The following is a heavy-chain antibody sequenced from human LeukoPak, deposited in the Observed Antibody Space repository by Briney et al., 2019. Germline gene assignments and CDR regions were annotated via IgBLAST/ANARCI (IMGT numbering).Heavy chain of an antibody. CDR2: IYCRGST. CDR3: ARHFSKWELLLPGLFAFDI. J-gene: IGHJ3*02. V-gene: IGHV4-39*01. D-gene: IGHD1-26*01. CDR1: GGSIGSSSYY. Sequence: SDTLSLTCTLSGGSIGSSSYYWGWIRQPPGKGLESFGRIYCRGSTYYNPSLKSRVSIPVDTSKNQFSLKLSSVTAADTAVYYCARHFSKWELLLPGLFAFDIWGQGTMVTVSS.